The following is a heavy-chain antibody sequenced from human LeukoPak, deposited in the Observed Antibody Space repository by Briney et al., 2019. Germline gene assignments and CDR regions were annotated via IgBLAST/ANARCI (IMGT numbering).Heavy chain of an antibody. CDR2: ISSSSSYI. CDR1: GFTFSSYS. CDR3: ARDLLPVGIAARGDY. J-gene: IGHJ4*02. V-gene: IGHV3-21*01. Sequence: KPGGSLRSSCPASGFTFSSYSMNWVRQAPGKGLEWVSSISSSSSYIYYADSVKGRFTISRDNAKNSLYLQMNSLRAEDTAVYYCARDLLPVGIAARGDYWGQGTLVTVSS. D-gene: IGHD6-6*01.